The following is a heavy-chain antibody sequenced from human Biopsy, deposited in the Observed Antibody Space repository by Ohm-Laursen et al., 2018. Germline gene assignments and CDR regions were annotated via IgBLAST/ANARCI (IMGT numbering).Heavy chain of an antibody. Sequence: GASVKVSCKPSGYTFTAFSVHWLRQAPGQGLEWMGWINSKSGDTDYPQNFQGRVSMTRDTSISTAYMGLSRLRSDDTAVYYCARGRRHCSGTCSRWYFDLWGRGTLVTVSS. CDR3: ARGRRHCSGTCSRWYFDL. D-gene: IGHD2-2*01. V-gene: IGHV1-2*02. J-gene: IGHJ2*01. CDR1: GYTFTAFS. CDR2: INSKSGDT.